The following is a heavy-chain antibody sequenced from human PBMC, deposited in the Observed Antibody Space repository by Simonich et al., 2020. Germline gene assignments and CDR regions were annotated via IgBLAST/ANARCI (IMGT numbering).Heavy chain of an antibody. CDR2: IDYSRST. CDR3: ARHDRWLQFYFDY. Sequence: QVQLQESGPGLVKPSETLSLTCTVSGGTLSSYYWSWLRQPPEKGLEWIGYIDYSRSTNNNPARKRRVTISVDTSKNQFSLRLSSVAAADTAVDYCARHDRWLQFYFDYWGQGTLVTVSS. J-gene: IGHJ4*02. V-gene: IGHV4-59*08. D-gene: IGHD5-12*01. CDR1: GGTLSSYY.